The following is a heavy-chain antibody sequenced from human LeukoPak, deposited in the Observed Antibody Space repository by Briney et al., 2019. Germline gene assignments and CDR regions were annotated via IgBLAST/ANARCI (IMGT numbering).Heavy chain of an antibody. CDR3: LRDPYEAY. D-gene: IGHD5-12*01. V-gene: IGHV3-33*01. CDR1: GFTFTTYG. CDR2: IWYDGNNI. J-gene: IGHJ4*02. Sequence: GGSLRLSCAVSGFTFTTYGMHWVRQAPGKGLEWVAVIWYDGNNIYYADSVKGRFTISRNNSKNTLYLQMNSLRAEDTAVYYCLRDPYEAYWGQGTLVTVSS.